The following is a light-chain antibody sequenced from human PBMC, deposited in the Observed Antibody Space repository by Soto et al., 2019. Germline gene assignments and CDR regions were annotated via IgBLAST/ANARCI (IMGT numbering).Light chain of an antibody. Sequence: EIVLTQSPGTLSLSPGERATLSCRASQSVSSSYLAWYQQKPGQAPRLLIYGASSRATGIPDMFSGSGSGTDFTLTISRLEPEDFAVYYCQQYGSSPAFGQGTKV. CDR3: QQYGSSPA. CDR1: QSVSSSY. V-gene: IGKV3-20*01. CDR2: GAS. J-gene: IGKJ1*01.